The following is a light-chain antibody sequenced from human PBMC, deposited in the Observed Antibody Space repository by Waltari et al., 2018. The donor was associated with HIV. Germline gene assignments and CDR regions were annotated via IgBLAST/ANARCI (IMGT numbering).Light chain of an antibody. V-gene: IGLV1-51*01. Sequence: QSVLTQPPSVSAAPGPKVTISCSGSSPKTGTHSVSWYQPLPGTTPKLLIYDDNKRPSGIPDRFSGSRSGTSATLGISGLQPGDEADYYCGTWDYSLDSGVFGGGTKLTVL. J-gene: IGLJ3*02. CDR2: DDN. CDR3: GTWDYSLDSGV. CDR1: SPKTGTHS.